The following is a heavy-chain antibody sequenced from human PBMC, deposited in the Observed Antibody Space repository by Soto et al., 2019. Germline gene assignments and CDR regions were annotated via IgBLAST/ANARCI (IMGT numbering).Heavy chain of an antibody. Sequence: SETLSLTCTVSGGSISSGGYYWSWIRQHPGKGLEWIGYIYYGGSTYYNPSLKSRVTISVDTSKNQFSLKLSSVTAADTAVYYGARGEMATILYFDYWGQGTLVTVSS. CDR3: ARGEMATILYFDY. V-gene: IGHV4-31*03. J-gene: IGHJ4*02. CDR2: IYYGGST. CDR1: GGSISSGGYY. D-gene: IGHD5-12*01.